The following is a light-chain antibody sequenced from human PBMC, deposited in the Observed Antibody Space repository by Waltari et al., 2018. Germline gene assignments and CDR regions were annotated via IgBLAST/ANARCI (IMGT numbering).Light chain of an antibody. CDR2: NGF. CDR3: QHYVSLPAT. CDR1: QSLNSA. Sequence: SCSASQSLNSALAWYQQKPGQAPRLLIYNGFNRATDIPDRFSGSGSGTDFSLTISRLEPEDFAVYYCQHYVSLPATFGQGTRVEIK. V-gene: IGKV3-20*01. J-gene: IGKJ1*01.